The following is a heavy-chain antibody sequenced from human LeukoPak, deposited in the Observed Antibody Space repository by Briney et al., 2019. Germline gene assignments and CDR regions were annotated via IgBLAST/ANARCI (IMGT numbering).Heavy chain of an antibody. J-gene: IGHJ4*02. D-gene: IGHD1-26*01. V-gene: IGHV1-2*02. CDR1: GYTFTGYY. Sequence: ASVKLSCKASGYTFTGYYMHWVRQAPGQGLEWMGWINPNSGDTNFAQKFQGRVTMTRDTSISAIYMELSRLRSDDTAVYYCARDGNFDNWGQGTLVTVSS. CDR3: ARDGNFDN. CDR2: INPNSGDT.